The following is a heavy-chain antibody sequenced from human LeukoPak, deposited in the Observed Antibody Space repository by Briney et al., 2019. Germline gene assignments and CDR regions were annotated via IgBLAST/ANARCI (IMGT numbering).Heavy chain of an antibody. CDR3: AREYSRTGGFNYHFDY. J-gene: IGHJ4*02. CDR1: GGTFSSYS. D-gene: IGHD1-26*01. CDR2: IIPILGLQ. Sequence: GSSVNVSCKASGGTFSSYSISWVRQAPGQGLEWMGRIIPILGLQDNAQKFQGRVTITADKPTSTVYLELSSLTSEDTAVYYCAREYSRTGGFNYHFDYWGQGTLVSVSS. V-gene: IGHV1-69*04.